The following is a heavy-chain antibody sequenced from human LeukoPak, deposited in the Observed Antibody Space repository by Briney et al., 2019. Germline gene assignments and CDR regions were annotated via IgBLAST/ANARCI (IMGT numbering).Heavy chain of an antibody. V-gene: IGHV4-59*01. CDR2: IYDGGST. CDR1: DRSISDYY. Sequence: SETLSLTCTVSDRSISDYYWSWIRQPPGKGLEWIGYIYDGGSTNYNPSLKGRVTISVDTSKNQFSLKLISVTAADTAVYYCARRSGSLDYWGQGTLVTVSS. CDR3: ARRSGSLDY. J-gene: IGHJ4*02. D-gene: IGHD1-26*01.